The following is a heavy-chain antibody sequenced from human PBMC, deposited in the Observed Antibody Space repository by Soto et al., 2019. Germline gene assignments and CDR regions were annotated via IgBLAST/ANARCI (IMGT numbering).Heavy chain of an antibody. J-gene: IGHJ4*02. Sequence: QITLKESGPTLVKPTQTLTLTCTFSGFSLSTSGVSVGWIRQPPGKALEGLALIYWDAEKRYSPSLKSRLTITKDTSKNQVVLTMTNMDPVDTATYYCAHSALQTGDFDYWGQGTLVTVSS. CDR1: GFSLSTSGVS. V-gene: IGHV2-5*02. D-gene: IGHD1-26*01. CDR2: IYWDAEK. CDR3: AHSALQTGDFDY.